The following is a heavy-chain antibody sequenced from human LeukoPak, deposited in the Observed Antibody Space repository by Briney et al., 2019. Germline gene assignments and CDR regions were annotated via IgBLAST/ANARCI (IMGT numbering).Heavy chain of an antibody. Sequence: PSETLSLTCTVAGGSIGSYYWSWIRQPPGKGLEWIGYIYYSGSTNYNPSLKSRVTISIDTSRKKFSLKLSSATAADTAVYYCARRIAVAGESYYYYGMDVWGQGTTVTVSS. CDR3: ARRIAVAGESYYYYGMDV. V-gene: IGHV4-59*01. CDR1: GGSIGSYY. CDR2: IYYSGST. D-gene: IGHD6-19*01. J-gene: IGHJ6*02.